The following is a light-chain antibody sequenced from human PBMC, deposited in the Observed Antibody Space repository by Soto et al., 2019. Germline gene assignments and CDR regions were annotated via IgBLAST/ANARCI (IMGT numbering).Light chain of an antibody. CDR1: QSISIN. V-gene: IGKV3D-15*01. J-gene: IGKJ1*01. CDR3: QQYNSYSET. CDR2: GAS. Sequence: EIVLTQSPGTLSVSPGDRVTLSCRASQSISINLAWYQHKPGQAPRLLIHGASTRATGIPARISGSGSGTEFTLTISSLQSEDFAVYYCQQYNSYSETFGQGTKVEIK.